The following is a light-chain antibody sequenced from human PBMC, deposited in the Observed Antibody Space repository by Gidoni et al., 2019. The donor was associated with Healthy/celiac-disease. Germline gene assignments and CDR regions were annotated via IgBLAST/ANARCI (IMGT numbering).Light chain of an antibody. CDR3: QQSYSTPYT. J-gene: IGKJ2*01. Sequence: DIRMAQSPSYLSGSVGDRVTITCRASQRISSYLKWYQQKPGKAPKLLIYAASSVQSGVPSRFSGSGSGTDFTLTISSLQPEDFATYYCQQSYSTPYTFGQGTKLEIK. V-gene: IGKV1-39*01. CDR2: AAS. CDR1: QRISSY.